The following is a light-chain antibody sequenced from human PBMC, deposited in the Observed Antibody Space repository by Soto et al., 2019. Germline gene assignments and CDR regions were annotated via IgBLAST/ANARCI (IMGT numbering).Light chain of an antibody. Sequence: DIQMTQSPSSLSASVGDRVTITCRASQSISSYLNWYQQKPGKAPKLLIYAASSLQSGVPSRFSGSGSGTXXXLXISXLQPEDFATYYCQQSYSTTWTFGQGTKVEIK. CDR2: AAS. CDR1: QSISSY. CDR3: QQSYSTTWT. V-gene: IGKV1-39*01. J-gene: IGKJ1*01.